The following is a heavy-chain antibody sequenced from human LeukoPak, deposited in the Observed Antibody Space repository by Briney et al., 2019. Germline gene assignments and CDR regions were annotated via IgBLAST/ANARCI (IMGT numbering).Heavy chain of an antibody. CDR3: ARDKGEWLPKYYFDY. CDR2: IYYSGST. D-gene: IGHD3-3*01. CDR1: GGSISSYY. J-gene: IGHJ4*02. Sequence: SETLSLTCTVSGGSISSYYWSWIRQPPGKGLEWIGYIYYSGSTNYNPSLKSRVTISVDTSKNQFSLKLSSVTAADTAVYYCARDKGEWLPKYYFDYWGQGTLVTVSP. V-gene: IGHV4-59*01.